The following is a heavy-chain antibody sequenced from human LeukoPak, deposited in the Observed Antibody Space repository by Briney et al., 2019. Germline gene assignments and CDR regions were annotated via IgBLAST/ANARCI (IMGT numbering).Heavy chain of an antibody. D-gene: IGHD3-22*01. Sequence: SETLSLTCTVSGGSISSYYWSWIQQPAGKGLEWIGRIYTSGSTNYNPSLKSRVTMLVDTSKNQFSLKLSSVTAADTAVYYCARDLVIYYDSSGIDYWGQGTLVTVSS. CDR2: IYTSGST. CDR1: GGSISSYY. V-gene: IGHV4-4*07. J-gene: IGHJ4*02. CDR3: ARDLVIYYDSSGIDY.